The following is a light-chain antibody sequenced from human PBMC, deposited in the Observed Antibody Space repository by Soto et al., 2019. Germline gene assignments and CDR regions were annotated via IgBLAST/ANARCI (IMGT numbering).Light chain of an antibody. J-gene: IGKJ4*01. CDR2: DAS. CDR3: QQRNNWVT. CDR1: QSVGIY. V-gene: IGKV3-11*01. Sequence: EIVLTQSPATLSLSPGESATLSCRASQSVGIYLAWYQQKPGQPPRLLIYDASNRATGIPARFSGTGSGTEFGLTISSLEPEDSAIYYCQQRNNWVTFGGGTKVEIK.